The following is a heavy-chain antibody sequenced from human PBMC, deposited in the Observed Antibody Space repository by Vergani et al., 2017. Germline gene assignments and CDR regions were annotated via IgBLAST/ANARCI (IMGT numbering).Heavy chain of an antibody. Sequence: QVQLQESGPGLVKPSETLSLTCTVSGGSISSYYWSWIRQPAGKGLEWIGRVYTSGSTNYNPSLKSRVTMSVDTSKNQFSLKLSSVTAADTAVYYCARGQQYDFWSGYYTGMGGSSAHGMDVWGQGTTVTVSS. V-gene: IGHV4-4*07. J-gene: IGHJ6*02. CDR2: VYTSGST. D-gene: IGHD3-3*01. CDR1: GGSISSYY. CDR3: ARGQQYDFWSGYYTGMGGSSAHGMDV.